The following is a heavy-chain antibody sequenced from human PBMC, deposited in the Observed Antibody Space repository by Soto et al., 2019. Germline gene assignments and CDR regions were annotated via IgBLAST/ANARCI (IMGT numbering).Heavy chain of an antibody. J-gene: IGHJ6*02. V-gene: IGHV4-59*01. Sequence: SETLSLTCTVSGGSISSYYWSWIRQPPGKGLEWIGYIYYSGSTNYNPSLKSRVTISVDTSKNQFSLKLSSVTAADTAVYYCARGKGDSSRWPALLYYYYGMDVWGQGTTVTVSS. CDR3: ARGKGDSSRWPALLYYYYGMDV. CDR2: IYYSGST. CDR1: GGSISSYY. D-gene: IGHD6-13*01.